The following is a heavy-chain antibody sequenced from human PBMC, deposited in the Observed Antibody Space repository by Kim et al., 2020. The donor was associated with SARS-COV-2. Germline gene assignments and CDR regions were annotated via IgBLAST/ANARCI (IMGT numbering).Heavy chain of an antibody. V-gene: IGHV3-30*18. D-gene: IGHD3-9*01. Sequence: GGSLRLSCAASGFTFSSYGMHWVRQAPGKGLEWVAVISYDGSNKYYADSVKGRFTISRDNSKNTLYLQMNSLRAEDTAVYYCAKARKDYDILTGFDYCG. CDR2: ISYDGSNK. J-gene: IGHJ4*01. CDR3: AKARKDYDILTGFDY. CDR1: GFTFSSYG.